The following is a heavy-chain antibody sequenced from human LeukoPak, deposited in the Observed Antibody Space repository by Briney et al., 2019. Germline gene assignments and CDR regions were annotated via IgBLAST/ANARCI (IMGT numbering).Heavy chain of an antibody. CDR2: ISAYNGNT. D-gene: IGHD3-22*01. Sequence: ASVKVSCKASGYTFTNYGLSWVRQAPGQGLEWMGWISAYNGNTKYAQNLQGRVTMTTDTSTSTTYMELRSLRSEDTAVYYCARGRNYYDSSGYYYEGDAFDIWGQGTMVTVSS. CDR1: GYTFTNYG. CDR3: ARGRNYYDSSGYYYEGDAFDI. V-gene: IGHV1-18*01. J-gene: IGHJ3*02.